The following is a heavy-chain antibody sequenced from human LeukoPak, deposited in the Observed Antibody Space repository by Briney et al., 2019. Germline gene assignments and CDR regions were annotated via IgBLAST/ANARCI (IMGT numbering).Heavy chain of an antibody. CDR1: GGSISSYY. V-gene: IGHV4-59*08. Sequence: SETLSLTCTVSGGSISSYYWSWIRQPPGKGLKWIGYIYYSGSTNYNPSLKSRVTISVDTSKNQFSLKLSSVTAADTAVYYCARHHRSRRYYYDSSGYSNGAFDIWGQGTMVTVSS. CDR3: ARHHRSRRYYYDSSGYSNGAFDI. CDR2: IYYSGST. J-gene: IGHJ3*02. D-gene: IGHD3-22*01.